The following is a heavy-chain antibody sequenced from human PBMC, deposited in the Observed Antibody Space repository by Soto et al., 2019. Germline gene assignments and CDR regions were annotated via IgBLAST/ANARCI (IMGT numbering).Heavy chain of an antibody. V-gene: IGHV3-33*01. CDR1: EFTFSNYG. D-gene: IGHD3-10*01. J-gene: IGHJ6*02. Sequence: QVQLVESGGGVVQPGRSLRLSCAASEFTFSNYGMHWVRQAPGKGLEWVAVSLNDGSNRYHADSVKDRFTISRDNSKNTLYLQMNSLRAEETAVYYCARDDEYSGNGMDVWGQGTTVTVS. CDR2: SLNDGSNR. CDR3: ARDDEYSGNGMDV.